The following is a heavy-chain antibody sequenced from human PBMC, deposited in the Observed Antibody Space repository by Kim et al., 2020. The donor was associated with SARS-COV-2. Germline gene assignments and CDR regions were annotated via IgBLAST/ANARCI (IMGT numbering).Heavy chain of an antibody. CDR3: AREGGSSPKNFDY. D-gene: IGHD3-16*01. CDR1: GFTFSDHY. Sequence: GGSLRLSCAASGFTFSDHYMHWMRQAPGKGLEWISYISTSSTYTKYADSVKGRFSISRDNAKNSLYLLMNSLRADDTAVYYCAREGGSSPKNFDYWGQGT. CDR2: ISTSSTYT. J-gene: IGHJ4*02. V-gene: IGHV3-11*05.